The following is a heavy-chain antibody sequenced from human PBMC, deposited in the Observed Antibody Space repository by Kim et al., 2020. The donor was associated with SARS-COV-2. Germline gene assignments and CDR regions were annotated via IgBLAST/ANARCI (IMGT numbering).Heavy chain of an antibody. D-gene: IGHD3-16*01. J-gene: IGHJ4*02. CDR1: GYTFTSYY. CDR2: INPNGGNT. V-gene: IGHV1-8*02. Sequence: ASVKVSCKASGYTFTSYYMNWVRQATGQGLEWMGLINPNGGNTGYAQKFQGRVTMTSNTSTSTVYMELSSLTSEDTAVYYCARGGRGRHYNYWGQGTLVT. CDR3: ARGGRGRHYNY.